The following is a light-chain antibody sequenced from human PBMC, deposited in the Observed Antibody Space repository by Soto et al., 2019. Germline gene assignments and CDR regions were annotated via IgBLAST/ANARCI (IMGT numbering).Light chain of an antibody. CDR1: QGISSF. CDR3: QQVNNYPLT. V-gene: IGKV1-9*01. CDR2: AAS. J-gene: IGKJ4*01. Sequence: IQLSESGSTRPRTVGYRVALTGRASQGISSFLAWYQQKPGKAPQRLIYAASTLQSGVPSRFSGSGSGTEFTLTISSLQPEDFATYSCQQVNNYPLTFGGGTKVDIK.